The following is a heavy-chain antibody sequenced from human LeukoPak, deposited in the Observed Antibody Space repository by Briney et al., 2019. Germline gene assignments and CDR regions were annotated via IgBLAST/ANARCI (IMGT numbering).Heavy chain of an antibody. CDR2: LPPDELDI. Sequence: PGGSLRLSCAASGFTFTNYWMHWVRQAPGMGLVWVSRLPPDELDIIYADSVKGRFTVSRDNAKNTVYLQMNNLRAEDTAVYYCARDKGNDYVWGSYRSRGAFDYWGQGTLVTVSS. J-gene: IGHJ4*02. CDR3: ARDKGNDYVWGSYRSRGAFDY. D-gene: IGHD3-16*02. V-gene: IGHV3-74*01. CDR1: GFTFTNYW.